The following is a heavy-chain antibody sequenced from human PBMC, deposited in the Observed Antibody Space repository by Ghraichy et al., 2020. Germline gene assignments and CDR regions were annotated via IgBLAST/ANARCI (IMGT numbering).Heavy chain of an antibody. CDR1: GFTVSSDY. D-gene: IGHD3-10*02. V-gene: IGHV3-53*01. CDR3: ARDSFTMSAFDI. J-gene: IGHJ3*02. Sequence: GGSLRLSCAASGFTVSSDYMSWVRQAPGKGLEWVSVIYSGGSTYYADSVKGRFTISRDNSKNTLYLQMNSLRAEDTAVYYCARDSFTMSAFDIWGQGTMVTVSS. CDR2: IYSGGST.